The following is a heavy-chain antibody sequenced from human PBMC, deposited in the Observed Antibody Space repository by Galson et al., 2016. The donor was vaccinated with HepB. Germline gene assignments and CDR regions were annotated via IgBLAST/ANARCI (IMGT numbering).Heavy chain of an antibody. CDR1: RASLNNNY. CDR2: ITHSGDI. Sequence: ETLSLTCVVYRASLNNNYWSWVRQPPGKGLEWLGEITHSGDINYNPPLKRRVPMSADTSSSQFSMKMTSVTAADTAMYYCATLERRPSGHYYFDSWGQGTLVTVSS. J-gene: IGHJ4*02. D-gene: IGHD3-22*01. V-gene: IGHV4-34*01. CDR3: ATLERRPSGHYYFDS.